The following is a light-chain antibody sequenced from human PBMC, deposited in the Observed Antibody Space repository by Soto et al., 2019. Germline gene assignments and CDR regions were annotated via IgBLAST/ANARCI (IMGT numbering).Light chain of an antibody. J-gene: IGKJ1*01. CDR3: QQSYSTPWT. CDR2: ESS. V-gene: IGKV1-39*01. CDR1: QSISPF. Sequence: DIQLTQSPPSLSASVGARVTITCRASQSISPFLNWYQCKPGKPPKLLIYESSNLRGGVPSRFSGSGSGTDLTITISSLQPEDFETYYCQQSYSTPWTFGQGTKVDIK.